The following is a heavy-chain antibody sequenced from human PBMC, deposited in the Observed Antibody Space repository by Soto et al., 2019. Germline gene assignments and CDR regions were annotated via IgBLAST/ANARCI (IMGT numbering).Heavy chain of an antibody. Sequence: SETLSLTCTVSGASISSYYWSWIRQPAGRGLEWIGRIFVSGNTNYNPALKSRVTMSVDTYKNRFSLTLNSVTAADTAVYYCASDTPTPGSDWGQGTVVTVSS. CDR1: GASISSYY. CDR3: ASDTPTPGSD. J-gene: IGHJ1*01. V-gene: IGHV4-4*07. CDR2: IFVSGNT. D-gene: IGHD2-15*01.